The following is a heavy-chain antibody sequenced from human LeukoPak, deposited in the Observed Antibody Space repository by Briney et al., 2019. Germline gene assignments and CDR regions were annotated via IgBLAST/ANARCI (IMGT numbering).Heavy chain of an antibody. Sequence: SETLSLTCTVSGGSISSYYWSWIRQPPGKGLEWIGYIYYTGSTDYNPSLKSRVAISVDTSKNQFSLKLSSVTAADTAVYYCARQSRYSGSKQYFDLWGRGTLVTVSS. V-gene: IGHV4-59*01. J-gene: IGHJ2*01. CDR3: ARQSRYSGSKQYFDL. CDR1: GGSISSYY. CDR2: IYYTGST. D-gene: IGHD1-26*01.